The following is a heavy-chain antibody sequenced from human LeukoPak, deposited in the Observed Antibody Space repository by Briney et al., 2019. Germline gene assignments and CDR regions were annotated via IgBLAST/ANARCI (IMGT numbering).Heavy chain of an antibody. CDR2: IKEDGSEK. CDR3: AREFSTGTTPLDP. V-gene: IGHV3-7*01. D-gene: IGHD1-7*01. J-gene: IGHJ5*02. Sequence: GGSLRLSCAASGFTFSSYWMSWVRQAPGKGLEWVANIKEDGSEKFHVGSVRGRFTISRDNAKNSLYLQMNSLRAEDTAVYYCAREFSTGTTPLDPWGQGTLVTVSS. CDR1: GFTFSSYW.